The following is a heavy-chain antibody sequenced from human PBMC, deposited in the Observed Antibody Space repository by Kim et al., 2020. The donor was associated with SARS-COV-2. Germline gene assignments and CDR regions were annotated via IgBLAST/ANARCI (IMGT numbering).Heavy chain of an antibody. CDR2: IYYSGST. J-gene: IGHJ4*02. D-gene: IGHD1-7*01. CDR1: GGSVSSSTYY. Sequence: SETLSLTCTVSGGSVSSSTYYWGWIRQPPGKGLEWIGSIYYSGSTYYSPSLKSRVTISVDTSKNQFSLKLSSVTAADTAIFYCARHMRGGTYYFDYWGQGTLVTVSS. CDR3: ARHMRGGTYYFDY. V-gene: IGHV4-39*01.